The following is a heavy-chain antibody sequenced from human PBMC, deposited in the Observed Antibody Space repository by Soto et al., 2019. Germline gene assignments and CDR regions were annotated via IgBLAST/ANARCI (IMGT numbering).Heavy chain of an antibody. CDR3: ARRSSTTFSGSSYDF. Sequence: PGESLKISWKGSGYSFSDYWIDWVRQIPGKGLEWMGIIHPGDSDSRYSPSFQGQVTISADNSISTACLQWSSLKASDTAIYYCARRSSTTFSGSSYDFWGQGTLVTVSS. J-gene: IGHJ4*02. D-gene: IGHD2-15*01. CDR1: GYSFSDYW. CDR2: IHPGDSDS. V-gene: IGHV5-51*01.